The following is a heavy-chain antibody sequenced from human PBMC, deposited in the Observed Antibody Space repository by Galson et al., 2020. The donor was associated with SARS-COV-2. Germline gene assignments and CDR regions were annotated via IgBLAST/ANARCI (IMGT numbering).Heavy chain of an antibody. CDR1: GDSISSGSFY. CDR3: VRVRDYNDYFWFAP. CDR2: MYYEGST. J-gene: IGHJ5*02. V-gene: IGHV4-30-4*01. Sequence: SETLSLTCTVSGDSISSGSFYWTWIRQSPSKGLQWIGYMYYEGSTNYNPSLQSRVVISIDKSKNQFSLRLRSVTAADTALYYCVRVRDYNDYFWFAPWGPGIMVTVSS. D-gene: IGHD4-17*01.